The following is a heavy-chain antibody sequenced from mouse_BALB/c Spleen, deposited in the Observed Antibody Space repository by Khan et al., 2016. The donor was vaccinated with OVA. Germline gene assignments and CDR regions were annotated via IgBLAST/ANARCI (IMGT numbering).Heavy chain of an antibody. V-gene: IGHV9-4*02. CDR3: ARVGAADYRNDDGAMEY. CDR1: GYTFTTAG. CDR2: INTHSGVP. J-gene: IGHJ4*01. Sequence: QIQLVQSGPELKKPGETVRISCKASGYTFTTAGIQWVQKMPGKGLKWIGWINTHSGVPKYAEDFKGRFAFSLEISVNTAYLQITNLKNEDTATSYWARVGAADYRNDDGAMEYWGQGTSVTVSS. D-gene: IGHD2-5*01.